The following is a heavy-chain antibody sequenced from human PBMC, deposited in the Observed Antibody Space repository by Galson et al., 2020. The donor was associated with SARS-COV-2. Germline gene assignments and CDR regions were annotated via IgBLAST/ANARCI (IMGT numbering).Heavy chain of an antibody. D-gene: IGHD6-19*01. V-gene: IGHV1-69*13. CDR1: GGTFSSYA. CDR3: ARRVAVAGTFYYYGMDV. CDR2: IIPIFGTA. J-gene: IGHJ6*02. Sequence: SVKVSCKASGGTFSSYAISWVRQAPGQGLEWMGGIIPIFGTANYAQKFQGRVTITADESTSTAYMELSSLRSEDTAVYYCARRVAVAGTFYYYGMDVWGQGTTVTVSS.